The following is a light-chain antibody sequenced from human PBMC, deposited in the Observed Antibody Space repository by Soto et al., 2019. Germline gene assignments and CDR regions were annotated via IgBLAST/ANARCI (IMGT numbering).Light chain of an antibody. CDR1: SSTFGINY. V-gene: IGLV1-51*01. CDR3: GTWDASLSAVV. CDR2: DTN. Sequence: QSVLTQPPSVSAAPGQKVTISCSGFSSTFGINYVSWYQQFPGAAPKLLIFDTNQRPSGIPDRFSGSKSGTSATLGITGLQTGDEADYYCGTWDASLSAVVFGGGTKLTVL. J-gene: IGLJ2*01.